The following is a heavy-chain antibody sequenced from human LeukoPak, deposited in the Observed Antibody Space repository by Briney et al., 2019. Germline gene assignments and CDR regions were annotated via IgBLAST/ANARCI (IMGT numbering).Heavy chain of an antibody. J-gene: IGHJ5*01. D-gene: IGHD6-13*01. CDR2: IGTAGDT. V-gene: IGHV3-13*01. CDR1: GFTFSSYD. CDR3: GRDLSPGYSSNWYDY. Sequence: GGSLRLSCAASGFTFSSYDMHWVRQATGKGLEWVSAIGTAGDTYYPGSVKGRFTISREKAKNSLYLQMNSLRAEDTAVYFCGRDLSPGYSSNWYDYWGQGTLVTVSS.